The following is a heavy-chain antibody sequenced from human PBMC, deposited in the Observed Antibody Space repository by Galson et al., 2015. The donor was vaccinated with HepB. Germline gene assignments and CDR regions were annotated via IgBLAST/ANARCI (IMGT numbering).Heavy chain of an antibody. D-gene: IGHD3-22*01. CDR2: IIPIFGTA. V-gene: IGHV1-69*06. CDR1: GGTFSSYA. CDR3: ARGAYDSSGLDAFDI. J-gene: IGHJ3*02. Sequence: SVKVSCKASGGTFSSYAISRVRQAPGQGLEWMGGIIPIFGTANYAQKFQGRVTITADKSTSTAYMELSSLRSEDTAVYYCARGAYDSSGLDAFDIWGQGTMVTVSS.